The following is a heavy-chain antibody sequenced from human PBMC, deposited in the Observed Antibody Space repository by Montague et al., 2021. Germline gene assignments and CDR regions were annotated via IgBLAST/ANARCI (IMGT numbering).Heavy chain of an antibody. D-gene: IGHD3-10*01. J-gene: IGHJ5*02. CDR1: SGSIFHSH. CDR2: MFYGGAT. Sequence: SETLSLTCTVSSGSIFHSHWSWVRQPPGKGLEWLGSMFYGGATSNNPSLKSRVTISIDTSTNQFSPKLSFVTAADTAVYYCAKRAFFVSGTSYKGFDLWGQGIMVTVSS. V-gene: IGHV4-59*08. CDR3: AKRAFFVSGTSYKGFDL.